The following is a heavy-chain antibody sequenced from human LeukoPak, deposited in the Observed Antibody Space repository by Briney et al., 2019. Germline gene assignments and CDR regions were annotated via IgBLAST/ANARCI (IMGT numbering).Heavy chain of an antibody. V-gene: IGHV3-21*01. CDR2: ISSSSSYI. Sequence: GGSLRLSCAASGFTFSSYSMNWVRQAPGKGLEWVSSISSSSSYIYYADSVKGRFTISRDNAKNSLYLQMNSLRAEDMAVYYCARVSSGYFDYWGQGTLVTVSS. CDR3: ARVSSGYFDY. D-gene: IGHD3-22*01. J-gene: IGHJ4*02. CDR1: GFTFSSYS.